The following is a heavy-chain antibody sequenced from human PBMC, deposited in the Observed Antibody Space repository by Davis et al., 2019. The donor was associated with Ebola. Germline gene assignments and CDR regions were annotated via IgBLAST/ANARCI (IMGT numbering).Heavy chain of an antibody. J-gene: IGHJ3*02. D-gene: IGHD3-10*01. Sequence: PGGSLRPSCAASGFTSTSDAMSWVRQAPGKGPEWVSIVRGSGDSTYSADSVQGRFTVSRDYFKDTLYLQMNSLGVEDTAVYYCAREGDHYGSESHRDGFDIWGRGTMVAVSS. CDR1: GFTSTSDA. CDR3: AREGDHYGSESHRDGFDI. V-gene: IGHV3-23*01. CDR2: VRGSGDST.